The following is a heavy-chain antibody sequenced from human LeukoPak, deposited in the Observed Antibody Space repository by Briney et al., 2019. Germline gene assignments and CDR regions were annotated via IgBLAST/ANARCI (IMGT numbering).Heavy chain of an antibody. CDR3: AGAPLMGHFYYGLDV. CDR2: IWYDGNEK. Sequence: GRSLRLSCTASGFTFSSYGMHWVRQAPGKGLEWVAVIWYDGNEKYYADSVKGRFTISRDNSKNTLYLQMNSLRAEDTAVYYCAGAPLMGHFYYGLDVWGRGTTVTVSS. CDR1: GFTFSSYG. D-gene: IGHD2-8*01. J-gene: IGHJ6*02. V-gene: IGHV3-33*01.